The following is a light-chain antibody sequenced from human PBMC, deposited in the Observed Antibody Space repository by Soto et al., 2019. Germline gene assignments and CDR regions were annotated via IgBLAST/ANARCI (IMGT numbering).Light chain of an antibody. CDR3: AAWDDSMNRYV. CDR2: YDD. V-gene: IGLV1-36*01. J-gene: IGLJ1*01. CDR1: SSNIGNNA. Sequence: QSVLTQPPSVSAAPRQRVTISCSGSSSNIGNNAVNWYQQLPGKAPKLLIYYDDLLPSGVSDRFSGSKSGTSASLAISGLQSEDEADYYCAAWDDSMNRYVFGTGTKVTVL.